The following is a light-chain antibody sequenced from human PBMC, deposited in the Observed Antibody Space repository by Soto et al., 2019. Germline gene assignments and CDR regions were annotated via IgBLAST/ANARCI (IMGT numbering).Light chain of an antibody. CDR1: SSNIGSNT. V-gene: IGLV1-44*01. Sequence: QRVLTQSPSAYGTPGQRVTISCSGSSSNIGSNTVNWYQQLPGTAPKLLIYINNRRPSGVPDRFSGSKSGTSASLAISGLQSEDEADYYCAAWDDGLNGPVFGGGTKVTV. J-gene: IGLJ2*01. CDR3: AAWDDGLNGPV. CDR2: INN.